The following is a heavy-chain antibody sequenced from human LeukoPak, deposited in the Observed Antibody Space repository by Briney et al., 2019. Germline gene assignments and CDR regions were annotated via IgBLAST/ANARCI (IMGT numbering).Heavy chain of an antibody. CDR3: ARGRGYCSGGSCYRPFDY. CDR2: ISSGGSTI. J-gene: IGHJ4*02. V-gene: IGHV3-48*03. D-gene: IGHD2-15*01. CDR1: GFTFSSYE. Sequence: GGSLRLSCAASGFTFSSYEMNWVRQAPGKGLEWVSYISSGGSTIYYADSVKGRFTISRDNAKNSLYLQMNSLRAEDTAVYYCARGRGYCSGGSCYRPFDYWGQGILVTVSS.